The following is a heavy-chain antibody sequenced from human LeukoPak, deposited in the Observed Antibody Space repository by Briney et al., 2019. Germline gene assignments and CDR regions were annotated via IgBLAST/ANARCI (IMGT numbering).Heavy chain of an antibody. CDR1: GFTFSSYW. CDR3: ARLFSNYVRWFDT. CDR2: IKQEGSEK. Sequence: QPGGSLRLSCAASGFTFSSYWMSWVRQAPGKGREGVANIKQEGSEKYYVDSVKGRFTISRDNAKNSLYLQMNTLRIEDTAVYYCARLFSNYVRWFDTWGQGTLVTVSS. V-gene: IGHV3-7*01. D-gene: IGHD3-16*01. J-gene: IGHJ5*02.